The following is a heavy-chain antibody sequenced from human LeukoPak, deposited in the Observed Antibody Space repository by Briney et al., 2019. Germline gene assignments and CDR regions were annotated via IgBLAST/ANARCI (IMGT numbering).Heavy chain of an antibody. CDR1: GFTFGNYA. J-gene: IGHJ4*02. CDR3: ARDRYSGSYGGYFDY. Sequence: PGRSLRLSRAASGFTFGNYAIHWVRQAPGKGLEGVSFISHDGSDKYYADSVKGRFTISRDNSKNTLYLQMDSLRAEDTAVFYCARDRYSGSYGGYFDYWGQGTLVTVSS. D-gene: IGHD1-26*01. CDR2: ISHDGSDK. V-gene: IGHV3-30-3*01.